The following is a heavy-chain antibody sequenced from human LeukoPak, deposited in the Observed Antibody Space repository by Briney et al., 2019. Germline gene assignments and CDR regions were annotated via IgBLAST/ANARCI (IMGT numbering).Heavy chain of an antibody. CDR3: AKDGEQRNFDY. D-gene: IGHD6-25*01. Sequence: GGSLRLSCAASGFTFSSYAMSWVRQAPGKGLEWVSAISGSGGSTYYADSVKGRFTISRDNSKNSLYLQMNSLRTEDAAFYCAKDGEQRNFDYWGQGILVTVSA. CDR2: ISGSGGST. J-gene: IGHJ4*02. V-gene: IGHV3-23*01. CDR1: GFTFSSYA.